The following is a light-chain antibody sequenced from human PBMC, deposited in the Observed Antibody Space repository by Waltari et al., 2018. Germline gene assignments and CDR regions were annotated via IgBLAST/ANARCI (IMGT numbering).Light chain of an antibody. CDR2: DAY. CDR1: QTVRRY. V-gene: IGKV3-11*01. Sequence: EIVLTQSPGTLFLSPGEGATLSCRASQTVRRYLAWYQQQPGQAPRLLIFDAYSRAPGIPAKFSGSGSGTGFTLTFSSLEPEEFAVYYCQQRISWPYTFGQGTRVEIK. CDR3: QQRISWPYT. J-gene: IGKJ2*01.